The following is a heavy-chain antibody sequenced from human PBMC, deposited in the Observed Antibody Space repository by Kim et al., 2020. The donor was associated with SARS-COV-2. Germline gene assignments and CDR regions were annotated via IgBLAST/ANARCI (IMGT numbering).Heavy chain of an antibody. J-gene: IGHJ5*02. CDR3: ARDQYYYGSGSLNWFDP. V-gene: IGHV3-48*03. D-gene: IGHD3-10*01. Sequence: VKGRFTISRDNAKNSLYRQMNSLRAEDTAVYYCARDQYYYGSGSLNWFDPWGQGTLVTVSS.